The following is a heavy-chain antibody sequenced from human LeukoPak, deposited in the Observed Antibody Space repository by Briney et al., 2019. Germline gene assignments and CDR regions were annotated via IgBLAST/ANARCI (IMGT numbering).Heavy chain of an antibody. D-gene: IGHD3-9*01. CDR3: ARGGGYYDISGIYYYYYYMDV. CDR1: GFTVSSNY. CDR2: IYSGGST. Sequence: GGSLRLSCAASGFTVSSNYMSWVRQAPGKGLEWVSVIYSGGSTYYADSVKGRFTISRDNSKNTLYLQMNSLRAEDTAVYYCARGGGYYDISGIYYYYYYMDVWGKGTTVTISS. V-gene: IGHV3-53*01. J-gene: IGHJ6*03.